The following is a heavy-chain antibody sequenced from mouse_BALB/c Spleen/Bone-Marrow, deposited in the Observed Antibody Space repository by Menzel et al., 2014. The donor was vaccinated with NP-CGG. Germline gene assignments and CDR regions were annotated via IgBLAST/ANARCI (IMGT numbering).Heavy chain of an antibody. D-gene: IGHD4-1*01. CDR1: GYTFTSYW. Sequence: VQLQQSGAELVKPGAPVKLSCKASGYTFTSYWMNWVKQRPGRGLEWIGRIDPSDSETHYNQKFKDKATLTVDKSSSPAYIQLSSLTSEDSAVYYCARNWVYFDYWGQGTTLTVSS. J-gene: IGHJ2*01. CDR2: IDPSDSET. V-gene: IGHV1-69*02. CDR3: ARNWVYFDY.